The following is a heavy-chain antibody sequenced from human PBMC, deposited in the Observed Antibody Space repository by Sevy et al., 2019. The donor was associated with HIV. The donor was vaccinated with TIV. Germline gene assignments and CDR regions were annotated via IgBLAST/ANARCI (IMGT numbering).Heavy chain of an antibody. J-gene: IGHJ3*02. V-gene: IGHV4-4*07. D-gene: IGHD3-22*01. CDR2: IYTSGST. CDR3: ARDLSSFDYYDSSGYGSPGAFDI. Sequence: SETLSLTCTVSGGSISSYYWSWIRQPAGKGLEWIGRIYTSGSTNYNPSLKSRVTMSVDTSKNQFSLKLSSVTATDTAVYYCARDLSSFDYYDSSGYGSPGAFDIWGQGTMVTVSS. CDR1: GGSISSYY.